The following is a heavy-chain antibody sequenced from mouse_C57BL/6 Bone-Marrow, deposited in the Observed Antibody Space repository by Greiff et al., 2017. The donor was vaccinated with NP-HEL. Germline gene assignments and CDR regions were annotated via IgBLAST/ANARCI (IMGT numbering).Heavy chain of an antibody. CDR2: IDPENGDT. V-gene: IGHV14-4*01. J-gene: IGHJ2*01. CDR3: TTPSTITTVVEGGDFDY. Sequence: EVQLQQSGAELVRPGASVKLSCTASGFNIKDDYMHWVKQRPEQGLEWIGWIDPENGDTEYASKFQGKATITADTSSNTAYLQLSSLTSEDTAVYYCTTPSTITTVVEGGDFDYWGQGTTLTVSS. CDR1: GFNIKDDY. D-gene: IGHD1-1*01.